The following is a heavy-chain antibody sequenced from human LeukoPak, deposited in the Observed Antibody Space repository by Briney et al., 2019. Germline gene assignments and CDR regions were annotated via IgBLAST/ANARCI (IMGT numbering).Heavy chain of an antibody. V-gene: IGHV4-59*01. CDR1: GGSISSYY. CDR2: IYYSGST. Sequence: PSETLSLTCTVSGGSISSYYWSWIRQSPGKGLEWIGYIYYSGSTNYNPSLKSRVTISVDTSKNQFSLKLSSVTAADTAVYYCASGIAVAGRGYYFDYWGQGTLVTVSS. D-gene: IGHD6-19*01. J-gene: IGHJ4*02. CDR3: ASGIAVAGRGYYFDY.